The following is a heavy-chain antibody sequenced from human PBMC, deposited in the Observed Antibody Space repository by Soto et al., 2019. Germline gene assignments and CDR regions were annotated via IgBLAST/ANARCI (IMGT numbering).Heavy chain of an antibody. CDR2: ISSSNSYI. D-gene: IGHD3-10*01. V-gene: IGHV3-21*01. CDR3: ASKLWVGEFSPYNWFDP. J-gene: IGHJ5*02. Sequence: GGSLRLSCAASGFTFSKYSMNWVRQAPGKGLEWVSSISSSNSYIYYADSVQGRFTISRDNARNSLYLQMNSLRSEDTAMYYCASKLWVGEFSPYNWFDPWGQGTLVTVSS. CDR1: GFTFSKYS.